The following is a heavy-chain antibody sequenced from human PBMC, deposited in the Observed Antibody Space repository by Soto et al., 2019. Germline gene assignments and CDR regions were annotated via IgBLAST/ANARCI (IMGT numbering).Heavy chain of an antibody. V-gene: IGHV3-33*01. CDR1: GFTFSSYG. CDR3: ARENEDIVVVPAAVPISGYYGMDV. J-gene: IGHJ6*02. Sequence: CLRLSCAASGFTFSSYGMHWVRQAPGKGLEWVAVIWYDGSNKYYADSVKGRFTISRDNSKNTLYLQMNSLRAEDTAVYYCARENEDIVVVPAAVPISGYYGMDVWGQGTTVTVSS. D-gene: IGHD2-2*01. CDR2: IWYDGSNK.